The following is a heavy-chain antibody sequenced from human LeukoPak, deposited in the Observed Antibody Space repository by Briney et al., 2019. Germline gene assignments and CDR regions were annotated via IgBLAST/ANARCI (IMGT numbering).Heavy chain of an antibody. Sequence: GGSLRLSCAASGFTFSSYEMNWVRQAPGKGLEWVSYISGSGSTIYYADSVKGRFTISRDNAKSSLLLQMNGLRGEDTAVYYCARGRLAANWGQGTLVTVSS. CDR2: ISGSGSTI. V-gene: IGHV3-48*03. CDR1: GFTFSSYE. CDR3: ARGRLAAN. J-gene: IGHJ4*02. D-gene: IGHD6-25*01.